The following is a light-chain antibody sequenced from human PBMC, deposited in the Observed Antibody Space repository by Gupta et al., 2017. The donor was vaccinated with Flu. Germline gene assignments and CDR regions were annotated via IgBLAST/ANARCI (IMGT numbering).Light chain of an antibody. J-gene: IGKJ2*01. CDR1: QNISSW. CDR3: QQYHSTPYT. CDR2: KAS. Sequence: EDRATKTCRASQNISSWLAWYQQKPGKAPKVLIYKASSLESGVPSRFSGSGSGTEFTLTINSLQPDDFATYYCQQYHSTPYTFGQGTKLE. V-gene: IGKV1-5*03.